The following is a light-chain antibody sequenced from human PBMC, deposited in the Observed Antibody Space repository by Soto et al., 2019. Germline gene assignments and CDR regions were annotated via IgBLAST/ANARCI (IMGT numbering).Light chain of an antibody. Sequence: EIVLTQSPGTLSLSPGERATLSCRASQSVSNYLAWYQQKPGQAPRLLIYAASSRATGIPDRFSGVGSGTDFTLTISRLEPEDCAVYYCQQYGSSPRTFGQGTKVEIK. CDR2: AAS. V-gene: IGKV3-20*01. CDR1: QSVSNY. J-gene: IGKJ1*01. CDR3: QQYGSSPRT.